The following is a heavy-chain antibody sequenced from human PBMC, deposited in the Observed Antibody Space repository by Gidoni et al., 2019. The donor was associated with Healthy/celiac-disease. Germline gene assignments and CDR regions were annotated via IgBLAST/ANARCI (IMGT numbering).Heavy chain of an antibody. CDR1: GGSFSGYY. V-gene: IGHV4-34*01. Sequence: QVQLQPWGAGLLKPSETLSLTCAVYGGSFSGYYWSWIRQPPGKGLEWIGEIKHIGSTNYNPSRKSRVTISVDTSKNQFSLKLSSVTAADTAVYYCARGDYDSSGYYPDGGYYMDVWGKGTTVTVSS. J-gene: IGHJ6*03. CDR2: IKHIGST. D-gene: IGHD3-22*01. CDR3: ARGDYDSSGYYPDGGYYMDV.